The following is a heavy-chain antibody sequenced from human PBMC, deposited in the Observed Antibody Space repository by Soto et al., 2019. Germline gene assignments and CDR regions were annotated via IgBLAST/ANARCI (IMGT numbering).Heavy chain of an antibody. CDR1: GFTFSTYA. CDR2: ISGSGGTT. V-gene: IGHV3-23*01. D-gene: IGHD6-19*01. CDR3: AKLGSSGSYGWIDY. J-gene: IGHJ4*02. Sequence: GGSLSLSCAASGFTFSTYAMTWVRQPPGQGLEWLSAISGSGGTTYYADSVKGWFTISRDNSKNTLDLQMNSLRAEDTAVYYCAKLGSSGSYGWIDYWGQGTLVTVSS.